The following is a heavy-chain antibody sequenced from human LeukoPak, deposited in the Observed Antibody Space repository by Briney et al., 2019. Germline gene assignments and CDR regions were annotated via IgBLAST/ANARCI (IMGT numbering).Heavy chain of an antibody. Sequence: GGSLRLSCAASGFTFSSYAMSWVRQAPGKGLEWVSAISGSGGSTYYADSVKGRFTISRDNSKNTLYLQMNSLRAEDTAVYYCARDESIVGATDFDHWGQGTLVTVSS. V-gene: IGHV3-23*01. CDR3: ARDESIVGATDFDH. CDR1: GFTFSSYA. CDR2: ISGSGGST. J-gene: IGHJ4*02. D-gene: IGHD1-26*01.